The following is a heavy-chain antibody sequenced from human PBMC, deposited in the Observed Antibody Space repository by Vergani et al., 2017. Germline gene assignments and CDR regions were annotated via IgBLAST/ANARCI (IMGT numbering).Heavy chain of an antibody. CDR2: MNPNSGNT. D-gene: IGHD1-1*01. J-gene: IGHJ4*02. V-gene: IGHV1-8*01. Sequence: QVQLVQSGAEVKKPGASVKVSCKASGYTFTSYDINWVRQATGQGLEWMGWMNPNSGNTGYAQKFQGRVTMTRNTSISTAYMELSSLRSEDTAVYYCARSTVSKPVDDIDYWGQGTLVTVSS. CDR3: ARSTVSKPVDDIDY. CDR1: GYTFTSYD.